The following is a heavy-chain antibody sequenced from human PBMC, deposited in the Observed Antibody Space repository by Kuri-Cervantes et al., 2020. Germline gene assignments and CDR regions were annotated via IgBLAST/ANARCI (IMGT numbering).Heavy chain of an antibody. Sequence: GESLKTSCAASGFTFSSYAMHWVRQAPGKGLEWVAVISYDGSNKYYADSVKGRFTISRDNSKNTLYLQVNSLRAEDTAVYYCARDLRLRLDAFDIWGQGTMVTVSS. CDR2: ISYDGSNK. J-gene: IGHJ3*02. CDR3: ARDLRLRLDAFDI. V-gene: IGHV3-30-3*01. CDR1: GFTFSSYA. D-gene: IGHD3-16*01.